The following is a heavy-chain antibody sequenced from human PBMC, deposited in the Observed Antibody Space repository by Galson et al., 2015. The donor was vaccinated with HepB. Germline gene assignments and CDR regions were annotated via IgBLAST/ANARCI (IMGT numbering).Heavy chain of an antibody. V-gene: IGHV4-30-4*01. D-gene: IGHD2-15*01. CDR2: IYYSGST. CDR3: ARDRYCSGGSCGSYYYYGMDV. J-gene: IGHJ6*02. CDR1: GGSISSGDYY. Sequence: TLSLTCTVSGGSISSGDYYWSWIRQPPGKGLEWIGYIYYSGSTYYNPSLKSRVTISVDTSKNQFSLKLSSVTAADTAVYYCARDRYCSGGSCGSYYYYGMDVWGQGTTVTVSS.